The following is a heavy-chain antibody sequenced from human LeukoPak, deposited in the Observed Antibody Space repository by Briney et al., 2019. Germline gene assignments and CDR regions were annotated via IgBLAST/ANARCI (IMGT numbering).Heavy chain of an antibody. CDR1: GYTFTSYY. Sequence: ASVKVSCKASGYTFTSYYIRWVRQAPGQGLEWMGIINPSDGSTRYAQKFQGRVTVTRDTSTSTVCMELSSLRFEDTAVYYCARDGRFSGYARYYFDYWGQGTLVTVSS. V-gene: IGHV1-46*01. J-gene: IGHJ4*02. CDR3: ARDGRFSGYARYYFDY. D-gene: IGHD5-12*01. CDR2: INPSDGST.